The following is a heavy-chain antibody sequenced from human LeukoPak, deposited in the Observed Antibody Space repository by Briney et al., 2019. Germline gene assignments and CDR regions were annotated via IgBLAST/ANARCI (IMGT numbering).Heavy chain of an antibody. CDR1: GGTFSIYA. CDR3: ASGYYYDRSGYYPFDY. Sequence: SVKVSCKPSGGTFSIYAVTCVRQAPGQGLEWMGGIIPIFGTANYAQKFQGRVTITADESTSTAYMELTSLRSEDTAMYYCASGYYYDRSGYYPFDYWGQGTLVTVSS. D-gene: IGHD3-22*01. CDR2: IIPIFGTA. J-gene: IGHJ4*02. V-gene: IGHV1-69*13.